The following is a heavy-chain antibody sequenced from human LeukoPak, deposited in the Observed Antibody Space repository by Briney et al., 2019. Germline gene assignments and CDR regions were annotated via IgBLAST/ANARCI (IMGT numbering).Heavy chain of an antibody. J-gene: IGHJ4*02. CDR2: IYTNGGA. CDR3: AREPPGY. V-gene: IGHV4-61*02. CDR1: GGSVTSGNYY. Sequence: SETLSLTCTVSGGSVTSGNYYWNWIRQPAGKGLEWIGRIYTNGGASYNPSLKSRVTISIDASKNQFSPKLSSVTAADTAVYYCAREPPGYWGQGILVTVSS.